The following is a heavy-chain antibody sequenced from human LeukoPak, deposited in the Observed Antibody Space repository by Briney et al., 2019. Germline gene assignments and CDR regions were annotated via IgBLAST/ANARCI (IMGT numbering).Heavy chain of an antibody. CDR2: ISSSSSYI. CDR1: GFTFSSYS. D-gene: IGHD1-26*01. J-gene: IGHJ4*02. Sequence: GGSLTLSCAASGFTFSSYSMNWVRQAPGKGLEWVSSISSSSSYIYYADSVKGRFTISRDNAKNSLYLQMNSLRAEDTAVYYCARAGLVGATYFDYWGQGTLVTVSS. CDR3: ARAGLVGATYFDY. V-gene: IGHV3-21*01.